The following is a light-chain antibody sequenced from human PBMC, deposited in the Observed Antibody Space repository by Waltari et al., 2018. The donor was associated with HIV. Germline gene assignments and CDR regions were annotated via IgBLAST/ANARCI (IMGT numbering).Light chain of an antibody. Sequence: SYELTQPPSVSVSPGQTASITCSGDKLGAKYACWYQQKPGQSPVLVIYQDSKRPSGIPERFSGSNSGNTATLTIRGTQAMDEADYYCQAWDSGTWVFGGGTKLTVL. CDR3: QAWDSGTWV. CDR2: QDS. CDR1: KLGAKY. V-gene: IGLV3-1*01. J-gene: IGLJ3*02.